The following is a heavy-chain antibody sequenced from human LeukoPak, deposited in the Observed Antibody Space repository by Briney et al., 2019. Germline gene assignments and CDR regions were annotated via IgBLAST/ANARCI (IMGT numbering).Heavy chain of an antibody. V-gene: IGHV4-34*01. D-gene: IGHD2/OR15-2a*01. J-gene: IGHJ6*02. Sequence: PSETQSLTCAVSGGSFGDFYWSWIRQPPGKGLEWIGEINHSGYTNYYPSLKSRVTISVDTSKNQFSLRLSSVTAADTAVYYCARNDYFGINNGMDVWGQGTTVTVS. CDR3: ARNDYFGINNGMDV. CDR2: INHSGYT. CDR1: GGSFGDFY.